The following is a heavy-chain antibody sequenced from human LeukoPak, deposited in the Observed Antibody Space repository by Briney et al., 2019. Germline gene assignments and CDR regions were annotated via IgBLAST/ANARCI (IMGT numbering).Heavy chain of an antibody. D-gene: IGHD2-15*01. CDR2: ISYDGSNK. Sequence: GGSLRLSCAASGFTFSSYGMHWVRQAPGKGLEWVAVISYDGSNKYYADSVKGRFTISRDNSKNTLYLQMNSLRAEDTAVYYCAKGHVGYCSGGSCYLDYWGQGTLVTVSS. CDR1: GFTFSSYG. V-gene: IGHV3-30*18. CDR3: AKGHVGYCSGGSCYLDY. J-gene: IGHJ4*02.